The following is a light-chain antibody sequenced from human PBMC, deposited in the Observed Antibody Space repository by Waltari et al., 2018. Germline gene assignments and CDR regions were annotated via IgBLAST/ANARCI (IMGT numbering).Light chain of an antibody. J-gene: IGLJ2*01. CDR2: RNN. CDR3: AAWDDSLSVP. V-gene: IGLV1-47*01. CDR1: SSHIGSNY. Sequence: QSVLTQPPSASGTPGQRVTISCSGSSSHIGSNYVSWYQQLPGTAPKLLIYRNNQRPSGVPDRFSGSKSGTSASLAISGLRSEDEADYYCAAWDDSLSVPFGGGTKLTVL.